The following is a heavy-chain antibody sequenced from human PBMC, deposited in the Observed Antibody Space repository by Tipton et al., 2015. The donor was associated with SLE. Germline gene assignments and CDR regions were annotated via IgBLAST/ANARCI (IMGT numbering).Heavy chain of an antibody. J-gene: IGHJ4*02. CDR2: VWPDGSYT. D-gene: IGHD1-20*01. Sequence: RSLRLSCVGSGLSLDDYDMHWVRQAPGKGLEWVAIVWPDGSYTDYANSVRGRFLISRDSSNNTLYLQMDRLRVEDTAVYYCATGVIGTISKWGQGTLVTVSS. CDR1: GLSLDDYD. V-gene: IGHV3-33*08. CDR3: ATGVIGTISK.